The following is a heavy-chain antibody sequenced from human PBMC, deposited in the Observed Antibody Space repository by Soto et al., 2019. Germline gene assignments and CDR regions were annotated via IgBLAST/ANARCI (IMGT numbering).Heavy chain of an antibody. CDR3: ARVSLSKWLVLYYYGMDV. J-gene: IGHJ6*02. CDR1: GGTFSSYA. Sequence: GASVKVSCKASGGTFSSYAISWVRQAPGQGLEWMGGIIPIFGTANYAQKFQGRVTITADESTSTAYMELSSLRSDDTAVYYCARVSLSKWLVLYYYGMDVWGQGTTVTVSS. D-gene: IGHD6-19*01. V-gene: IGHV1-69*13. CDR2: IIPIFGTA.